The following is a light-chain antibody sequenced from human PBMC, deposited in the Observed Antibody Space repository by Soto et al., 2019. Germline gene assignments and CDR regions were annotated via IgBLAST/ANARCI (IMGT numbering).Light chain of an antibody. J-gene: IGKJ5*01. Sequence: DILLTQSPSTLSVSPGDRATISCRASQNISKYLTWYQQKPGKAPKLLIYDASDWATGIPARFSGSDSGTGFTFIISSLEPEDFATYYCQQHYSRPPTFGQGTRLEIK. CDR1: QNISKY. V-gene: IGKV3-11*01. CDR3: QQHYSRPPT. CDR2: DAS.